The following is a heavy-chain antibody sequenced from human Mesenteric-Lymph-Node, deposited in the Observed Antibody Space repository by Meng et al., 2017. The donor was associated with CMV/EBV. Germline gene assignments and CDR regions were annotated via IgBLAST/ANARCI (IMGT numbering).Heavy chain of an antibody. CDR2: IKQDGSEK. D-gene: IGHD3-22*01. J-gene: IGHJ4*02. V-gene: IGHV3-7*01. Sequence: GESLKISCAASGFTFSSYWMNWVRQAPGKGLEWVAKIKQDGSEKYYADSVRGRITISRDNTKNSVYLQMNSLRAEDTAVYYCARESPTGYYYDSRGPNYFDYWGQGTLVTVSS. CDR1: GFTFSSYW. CDR3: ARESPTGYYYDSRGPNYFDY.